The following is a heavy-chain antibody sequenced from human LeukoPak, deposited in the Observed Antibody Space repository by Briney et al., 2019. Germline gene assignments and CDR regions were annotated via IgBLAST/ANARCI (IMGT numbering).Heavy chain of an antibody. D-gene: IGHD6-19*01. V-gene: IGHV4-39*01. J-gene: IGHJ5*02. Sequence: SETLSLTCAVSGGSISSSSYYWGWIRQPAGNGLEWIGSIYYSGSTYYNPSLKSRVTISVDTSKNQFSLKLSSVTAADTAVYYCATSLAVAFGGWFDPWGQGTLVTVSS. CDR1: GGSISSSSYY. CDR3: ATSLAVAFGGWFDP. CDR2: IYYSGST.